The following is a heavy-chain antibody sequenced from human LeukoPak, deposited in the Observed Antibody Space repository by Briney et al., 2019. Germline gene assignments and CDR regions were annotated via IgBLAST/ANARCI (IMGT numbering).Heavy chain of an antibody. V-gene: IGHV3-21*01. CDR1: GFAFRNFW. J-gene: IGHJ6*03. CDR2: ISSSSSYI. D-gene: IGHD2-2*01. CDR3: ARDGVVPAASHSYYYMDV. Sequence: PGGSLRLSCAASGFAFRNFWMSWVRQAPGKGLEWVSSISSSSSYIYYADSVKGRFTISRDNAKNSLYLQMNSLRAEDTAVYYCARDGVVPAASHSYYYMDVWGKGTTVTVSS.